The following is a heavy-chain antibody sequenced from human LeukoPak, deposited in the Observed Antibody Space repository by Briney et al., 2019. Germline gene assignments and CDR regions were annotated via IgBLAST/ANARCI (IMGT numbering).Heavy chain of an antibody. D-gene: IGHD6-13*01. V-gene: IGHV4-4*07. J-gene: IGHJ6*03. CDR2: IYTSGST. CDR3: ARSIAVGGPQFSYYYYMDV. CDR1: GCSISTYY. Sequence: PSETLTLTCTASGCSISTYYWSWIRQPAGKGLEWIAGIYTSGSTNYNPSLKRRVTISVDKAKKKFYLQLNSVTVADTAVYYCARSIAVGGPQFSYYYYMDVWGKGTTVTVSS.